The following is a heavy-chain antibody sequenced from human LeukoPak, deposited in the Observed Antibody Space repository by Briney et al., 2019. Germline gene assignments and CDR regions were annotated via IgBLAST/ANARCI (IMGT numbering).Heavy chain of an antibody. V-gene: IGHV3-74*01. CDR3: ARSGGGYFDY. J-gene: IGHJ4*02. CDR2: INSDGSSS. D-gene: IGHD1-14*01. CDR1: GFAFTSYW. Sequence: LPGGSLRLSCAASGFAFTSYWMHWVRQAPGKGLVWVSRINSDGSSSDYADSVKGRFTISRDNAKNTLFLQMNSLRAEDTAVYYCARSGGGYFDYWGQGTLVTVSS.